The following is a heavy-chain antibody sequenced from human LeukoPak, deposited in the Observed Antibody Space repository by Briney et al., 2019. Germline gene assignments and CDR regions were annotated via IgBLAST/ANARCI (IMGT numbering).Heavy chain of an antibody. V-gene: IGHV4-39*07. J-gene: IGHJ3*02. CDR1: GGSISSSSYY. D-gene: IGHD3-10*02. CDR2: IYYSGST. Sequence: PSETLSLTCTVSGGSISSSSYYWGWIRQPPGKGLEWIGSIYYSGSTYYNPSLKSRVTISVDTSKNQFSLKLSSVTAADTAVYYCASSMLGGALDIWGQGTMVTVSS. CDR3: ASSMLGGALDI.